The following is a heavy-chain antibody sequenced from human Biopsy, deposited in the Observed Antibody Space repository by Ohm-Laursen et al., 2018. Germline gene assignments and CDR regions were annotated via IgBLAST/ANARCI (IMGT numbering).Heavy chain of an antibody. Sequence: SDTLSLTCTVSGDSISSYYWSWIRQPPGKGLEWIGHIYYSVMTNYNPSLQSRVSISVDTSRNQVSLTLGSVTAADTAVYYCARDSGILNYGNFKYYHYYGMDVWGQGTKVTVSS. CDR1: GDSISSYY. D-gene: IGHD4-11*01. V-gene: IGHV4-59*01. J-gene: IGHJ6*02. CDR3: ARDSGILNYGNFKYYHYYGMDV. CDR2: IYYSVMT.